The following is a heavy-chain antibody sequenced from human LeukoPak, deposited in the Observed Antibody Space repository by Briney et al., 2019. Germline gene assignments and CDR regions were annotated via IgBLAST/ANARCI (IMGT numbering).Heavy chain of an antibody. CDR1: GFTFSSYE. J-gene: IGHJ5*02. D-gene: IGHD4-17*01. CDR2: ISSSGSTI. CDR3: ARDPDYGELP. V-gene: IGHV3-48*03. Sequence: GGSLRLSCAASGFTFSSYEMNWVRQAPGQGLEWVSYISSSGSTIYYADSVKGRFTISRDNAKNSLYLQMNSLRAEDTAVYYCARDPDYGELPWGQGTLVTVSS.